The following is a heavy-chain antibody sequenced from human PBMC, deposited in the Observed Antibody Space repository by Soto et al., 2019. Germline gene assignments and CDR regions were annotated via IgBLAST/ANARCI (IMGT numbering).Heavy chain of an antibody. J-gene: IGHJ6*02. V-gene: IGHV3-30*19. CDR2: TSYDGSNK. CDR3: ARARSSSWYKGYYYYYYGMDV. CDR1: GLTFSRYG. Sequence: GGSLRLSCAASGLTFSRYGMRWVRQAPGKGLEWVAVTSYDGSNKYYADSVKGRFTISRDNSKNTLYLQMNSLRAEDTAVYYCARARSSSWYKGYYYYYYGMDVWGQGTTVTVSS. D-gene: IGHD6-13*01.